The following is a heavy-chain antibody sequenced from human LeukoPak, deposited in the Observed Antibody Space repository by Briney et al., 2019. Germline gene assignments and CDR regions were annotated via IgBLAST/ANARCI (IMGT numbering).Heavy chain of an antibody. CDR2: IKQDGSLN. V-gene: IGHV3-7*01. CDR1: GFTFSNAW. CDR3: ARDNSGFDQ. J-gene: IGHJ4*02. Sequence: PGGSLRLSCAASGFTFSNAWMSWVRQAPGKGLEWVADIKQDGSLNFYVDSVKGRFTISRDNAKNSLYLQMNSLRVEDTAVYYCARDNSGFDQWGQGTLVTVSS. D-gene: IGHD6-19*01.